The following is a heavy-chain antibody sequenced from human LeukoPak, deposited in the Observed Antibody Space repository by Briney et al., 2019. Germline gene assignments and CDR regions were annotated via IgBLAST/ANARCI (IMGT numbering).Heavy chain of an antibody. Sequence: GGSLRLSCAASGFTFSSYWMSWVRQAPGKGLEWVANIKQDGSEKYYVDSVEGRFTISRDNAKNSLYLQMNSLRAEDTAVYYCARMGFGELGAFDIWGQGTMVTVSS. CDR3: ARMGFGELGAFDI. CDR2: IKQDGSEK. D-gene: IGHD3-10*01. V-gene: IGHV3-7*01. CDR1: GFTFSSYW. J-gene: IGHJ3*02.